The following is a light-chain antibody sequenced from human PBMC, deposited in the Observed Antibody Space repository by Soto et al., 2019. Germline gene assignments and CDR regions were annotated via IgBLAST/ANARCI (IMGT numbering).Light chain of an antibody. V-gene: IGKV3-11*01. CDR3: QQRGSWPQLT. CDR1: QSVGSS. CDR2: DAS. J-gene: IGKJ4*01. Sequence: DILLTQSPATLSVSRGERATLSCRASQSVGSSLAWFQQKPGQAPRLLIYDASNRATGIPARFSGSGSGTDFTLTISSLEPEDFAVYYCQQRGSWPQLTFGGGTKVDI.